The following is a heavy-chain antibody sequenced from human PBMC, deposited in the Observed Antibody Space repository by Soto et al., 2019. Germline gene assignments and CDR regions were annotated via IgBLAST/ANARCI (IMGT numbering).Heavy chain of an antibody. CDR3: APTIYGDYDYFYYGINV. J-gene: IGHJ6*02. CDR2: FDPKDGET. CDR1: GYTLTELS. V-gene: IGHV1-24*01. D-gene: IGHD4-17*01. Sequence: VASVKVSCKVSGYTLTELSMHWVRQAPGKGLEWMGGFDPKDGETIYAQKFQGRVTMTEDTSTDTAYMELSSLRSEDTAVYYCAPTIYGDYDYFYYGINVWGQGTTDTVSS.